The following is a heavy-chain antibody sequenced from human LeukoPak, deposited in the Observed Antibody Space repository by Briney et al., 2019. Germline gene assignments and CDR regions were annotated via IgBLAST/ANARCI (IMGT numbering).Heavy chain of an antibody. J-gene: IGHJ4*02. CDR1: GYTFTGYY. V-gene: IGHV1-2*02. CDR2: INPDSGGT. CDR3: ARGSTYGEFDY. Sequence: ASVKVSCKASGYTFTGYYMHWVRQAPGQGLEWLGWINPDSGGTNYAQKFQGRVTMTRDTSISTAYMELSSLRSDDTAVFFCARGSTYGEFDYGGQGTLVTVSS. D-gene: IGHD4/OR15-4a*01.